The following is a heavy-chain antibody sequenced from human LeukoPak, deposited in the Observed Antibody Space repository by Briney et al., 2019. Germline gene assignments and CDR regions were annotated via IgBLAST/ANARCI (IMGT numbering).Heavy chain of an antibody. J-gene: IGHJ4*02. V-gene: IGHV1-2*02. CDR2: INTNNGGA. CDR1: GYTFTASY. D-gene: IGHD2-15*01. Sequence: ASVKVSCKASGYTFTASYMYWVRQAPGQGPEWVAWINTNNGGAKYAQNLQGRVTVTRDTSIGTVYMELNSLRSDDTAVYYCARDLGGSHDYWGQGTLVTVSS. CDR3: ARDLGGSHDY.